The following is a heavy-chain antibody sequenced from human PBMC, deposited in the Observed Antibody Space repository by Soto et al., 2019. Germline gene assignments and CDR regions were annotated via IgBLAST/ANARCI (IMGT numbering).Heavy chain of an antibody. D-gene: IGHD1-1*01. CDR2: ISVYNGNT. J-gene: IGHJ6*03. CDR1: GYTFTSYG. V-gene: IGHV1-18*01. Sequence: ASVKVSWKASGYTFTSYGITWVRQAPGQGLEWMGWISVYNGNTNYAQNLQGRVTMTTDTSTSTAYMELRSLRSDDTAVYYCARTTGTAHYYYYMDVWGKGTTVTVSS. CDR3: ARTTGTAHYYYYMDV.